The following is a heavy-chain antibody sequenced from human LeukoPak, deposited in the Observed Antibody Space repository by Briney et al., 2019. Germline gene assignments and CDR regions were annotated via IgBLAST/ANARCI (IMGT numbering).Heavy chain of an antibody. V-gene: IGHV3-23*01. Sequence: PGGSLRLSCAASGFMFNSYVMSWVRQAPGKGLEWVSAINGGGGNTYYADSVKGRFTISRDNSKNTLYLQMNSLRAEDTAVYYCAKESILRWPPNYFDYWGQGTLVTVSS. CDR1: GFMFNSYV. CDR2: INGGGGNT. CDR3: AKESILRWPPNYFDY. J-gene: IGHJ4*02. D-gene: IGHD4-23*01.